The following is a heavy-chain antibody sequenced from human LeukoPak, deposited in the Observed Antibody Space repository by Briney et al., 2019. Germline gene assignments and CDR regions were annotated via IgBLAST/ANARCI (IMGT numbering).Heavy chain of an antibody. CDR3: ARNGEMATTPFDY. V-gene: IGHV1-69*04. J-gene: IGHJ4*02. D-gene: IGHD5-24*01. CDR1: GGTFISYA. Sequence: SVKVSCKASGGTFISYAISWVRQALGQGLEWMGRIIPILGIANYGQKFQGRVTITADKSTSTAYMELSSLRSEDTAVYYCARNGEMATTPFDYWGQGTLVTVSS. CDR2: IIPILGIA.